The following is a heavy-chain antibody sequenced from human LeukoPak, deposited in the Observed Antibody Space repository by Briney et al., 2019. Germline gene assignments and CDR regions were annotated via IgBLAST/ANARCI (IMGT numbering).Heavy chain of an antibody. J-gene: IGHJ4*02. CDR3: AKARRGGWYQSPFDY. V-gene: IGHV3-9*01. D-gene: IGHD6-19*01. CDR2: ISWNSGSI. CDR1: GFTFYDYA. Sequence: GGSLRLSCAASGFTFYDYAMHWVRQAPGKGLEWVSGISWNSGSIGYADSVKGRFTISRDNAKNSLYLQMDSLRAEDTALYYCAKARRGGWYQSPFDYWGQGTLVTVSS.